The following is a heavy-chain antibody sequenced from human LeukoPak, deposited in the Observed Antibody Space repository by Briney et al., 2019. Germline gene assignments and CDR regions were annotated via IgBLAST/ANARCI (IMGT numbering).Heavy chain of an antibody. J-gene: IGHJ4*02. CDR3: ARGFRESSSDY. CDR1: GGSICSGGYY. D-gene: IGHD2-2*01. CDR2: IYYSGST. V-gene: IGHV4-31*03. Sequence: PSETLSLTCTVSGGSICSGGYYWRWPRQHPGKGVEWSEYIYYSGSTYYNPSVRSRVTISVDTPKIQFSLKRSSVTAADTAVYYCARGFRESSSDYWGQGTLVTVSS.